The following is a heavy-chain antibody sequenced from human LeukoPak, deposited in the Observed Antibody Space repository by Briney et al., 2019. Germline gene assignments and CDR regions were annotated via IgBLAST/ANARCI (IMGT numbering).Heavy chain of an antibody. V-gene: IGHV1-18*01. CDR2: ISSYSGDT. CDR1: GDTFSSDG. CDR3: ARVSGTYDVYYIYMDV. D-gene: IGHD1-26*01. Sequence: ASVKVSCKPSGDTFSSDGFSWVRQAPGQGLEWMGWISSYSGDTNYAQKFQGRITMTTDPSTSSAYMEMKNLRFDDTAVYYCARVSGTYDVYYIYMDVWGKRTTVIVSS. J-gene: IGHJ6*03.